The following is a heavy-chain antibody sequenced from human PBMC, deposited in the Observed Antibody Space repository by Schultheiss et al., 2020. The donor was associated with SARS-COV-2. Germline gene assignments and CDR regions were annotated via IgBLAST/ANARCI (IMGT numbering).Heavy chain of an antibody. CDR1: GFTFDDYG. V-gene: IGHV3-20*04. Sequence: GESLKISCAASGFTFDDYGMSWVRQAPGKGLEWVSGINWNGGSTGYADSVKGRFTISRDNSKNTLYLQMNSLRAEDTAVYYCAGMKGQLVQNYAMDVWGKGTVVTVSS. CDR3: AGMKGQLVQNYAMDV. J-gene: IGHJ6*03. CDR2: INWNGGST. D-gene: IGHD6-13*01.